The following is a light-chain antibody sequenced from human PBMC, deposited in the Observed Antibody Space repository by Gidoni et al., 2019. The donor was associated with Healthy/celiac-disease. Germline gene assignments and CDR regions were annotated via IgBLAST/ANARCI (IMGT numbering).Light chain of an antibody. CDR2: DVS. V-gene: IGLV2-14*01. CDR3: SSYTSSSTLYVV. J-gene: IGLJ2*01. Sequence: QSALTQPASVYGSPGQSIPISCTGTSSDVGGYTYVSWYQQQPGKAPKLMIYDVSNRPSGVSNRFSGSKSGNTASLTISGLQAEDEADYYCSSYTSSSTLYVVFGGGTKLTVL. CDR1: SSDVGGYTY.